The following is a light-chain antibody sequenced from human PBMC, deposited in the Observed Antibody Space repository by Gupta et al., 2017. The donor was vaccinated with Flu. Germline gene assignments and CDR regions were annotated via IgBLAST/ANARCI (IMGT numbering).Light chain of an antibody. CDR3: QHEGGSSWT. CDR2: GTS. J-gene: IGKJ1*01. Sequence: EIVLTQSPGTLSLSPGERATLSCRASQTVSSSHLAWYQQRPGQAPRLLIYGTSTRATGIPDRFSGGWSGAXFTLSIXRREPEDFAVYYCQHEGGSSWTFGXGTKVEIK. CDR1: QTVSSSH. V-gene: IGKV3-20*01.